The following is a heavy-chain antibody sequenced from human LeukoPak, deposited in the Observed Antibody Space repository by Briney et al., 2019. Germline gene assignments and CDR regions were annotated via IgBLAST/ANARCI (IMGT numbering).Heavy chain of an antibody. CDR3: AREQPSYYETSGYDC. V-gene: IGHV3-21*01. CDR1: GFTFSSYA. J-gene: IGHJ4*02. D-gene: IGHD3-22*01. CDR2: ISTSSTDI. Sequence: GGSLRLSCAASGFTFSSYAMSWVRQAPGKGLEWVSFISTSSTDIKYADSVKGRFTISRDNAKKSLYLQMNSLRAEDTAVYFCAREQPSYYETSGYDCWGQGTLVTVSS.